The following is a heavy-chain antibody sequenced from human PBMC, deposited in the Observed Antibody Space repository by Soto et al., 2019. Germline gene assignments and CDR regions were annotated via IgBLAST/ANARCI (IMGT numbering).Heavy chain of an antibody. J-gene: IGHJ6*02. Sequence: SVKVSCKASGGTFSSYAISWVRQAPGQGLEWMGGIIPIFGTANYAQKFQGRVTITADESTSTAYMELSSLRSEDTAVYYCALAANYDFWSGSNGYYYYYCMDVWGQGTTVTVSS. D-gene: IGHD3-3*01. V-gene: IGHV1-69*13. CDR3: ALAANYDFWSGSNGYYYYYCMDV. CDR2: IIPIFGTA. CDR1: GGTFSSYA.